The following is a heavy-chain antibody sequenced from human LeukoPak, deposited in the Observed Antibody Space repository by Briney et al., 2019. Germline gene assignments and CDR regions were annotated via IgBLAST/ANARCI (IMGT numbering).Heavy chain of an antibody. D-gene: IGHD5-24*01. V-gene: IGHV3-21*01. CDR1: GFTFSSYW. CDR2: ISSSSSYI. J-gene: IGHJ6*02. CDR3: ARDAEMATTFYYYYGMDV. Sequence: GGSLKLSCAASGFTFSSYWMDWVRQAPGKGLEWVSSISSSSSYIYYADSVKGRFTISRDNAKNSLYLQMNSLRAEDTAVYYCARDAEMATTFYYYYGMDVWGQGTTVTVSS.